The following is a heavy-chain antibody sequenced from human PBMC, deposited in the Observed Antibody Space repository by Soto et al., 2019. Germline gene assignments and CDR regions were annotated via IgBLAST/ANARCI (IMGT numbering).Heavy chain of an antibody. D-gene: IGHD3-22*01. J-gene: IGHJ3*02. Sequence: GASVKVSCKASGYTFTGYYMHWVRQAPGQGPEWMGWINPNSGGTNYAQKFQGWVTMIRDTSISTAYMELSRLRSDDTAVYYCARPNRVIVAKHDAFDIWGQGTMVTVSS. V-gene: IGHV1-2*04. CDR2: INPNSGGT. CDR1: GYTFTGYY. CDR3: ARPNRVIVAKHDAFDI.